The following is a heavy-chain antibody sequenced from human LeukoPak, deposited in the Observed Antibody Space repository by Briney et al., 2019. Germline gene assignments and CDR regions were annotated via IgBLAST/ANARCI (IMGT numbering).Heavy chain of an antibody. CDR2: INHSGST. D-gene: IGHD6-19*01. Sequence: SETLSLTCAVYGGSFSGYYWSWIRQPPGKGLEWIGEINHSGSTNYNPSLKSRVTISVGTSKNQFSLKLSSVTAADTAVYYCARDLSSGWYGSVNYFDYWGQGTLVTVSS. CDR1: GGSFSGYY. V-gene: IGHV4-34*01. CDR3: ARDLSSGWYGSVNYFDY. J-gene: IGHJ4*02.